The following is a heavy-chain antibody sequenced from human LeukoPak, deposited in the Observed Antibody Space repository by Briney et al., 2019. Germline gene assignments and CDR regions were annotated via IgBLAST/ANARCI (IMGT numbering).Heavy chain of an antibody. D-gene: IGHD5-18*01. V-gene: IGHV1-2*02. J-gene: IGHJ6*02. CDR2: INPNSGGT. CDR3: AREPDTAMDYYYYGMDV. Sequence: ASVKVSFKASGYTFTGYYMHWVRQAPGQGLEWMGWINPNSGGTNYAQKFQGRVTMTRDTSISTAYMELSRLRSDDTAVYYCAREPDTAMDYYYYGMDVWGQGTTVTVSS. CDR1: GYTFTGYY.